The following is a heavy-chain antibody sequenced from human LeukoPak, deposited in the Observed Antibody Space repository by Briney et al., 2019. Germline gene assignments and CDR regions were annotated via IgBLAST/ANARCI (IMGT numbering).Heavy chain of an antibody. J-gene: IGHJ4*02. D-gene: IGHD6-19*01. CDR3: AKYSSGWCFEY. CDR2: ISSSGSTI. V-gene: IGHV3-48*03. Sequence: QPGGSLRLSCAASGFTFSSYEMNWVRQAPGKGLEWVSYISSSGSTIYYADSVKGRFTISRDNAKNSLYLQMNSLRAEDTAVYYCAKYSSGWCFEYWGQGTLVTVSS. CDR1: GFTFSSYE.